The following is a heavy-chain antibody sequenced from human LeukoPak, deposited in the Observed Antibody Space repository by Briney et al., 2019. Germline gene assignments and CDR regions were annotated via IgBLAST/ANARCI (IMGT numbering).Heavy chain of an antibody. Sequence: GESLKISCAASGFTFGNYRMNWVRQAPGKGLEWVSSISSTSSYIYYADSVKGRFTISRENTKNSLYLQMNSLRAEDTAVYYCARDYSSGWSGMDVWGKGTTVTVSS. CDR1: GFTFGNYR. D-gene: IGHD6-19*01. J-gene: IGHJ6*04. V-gene: IGHV3-21*01. CDR3: ARDYSSGWSGMDV. CDR2: ISSTSSYI.